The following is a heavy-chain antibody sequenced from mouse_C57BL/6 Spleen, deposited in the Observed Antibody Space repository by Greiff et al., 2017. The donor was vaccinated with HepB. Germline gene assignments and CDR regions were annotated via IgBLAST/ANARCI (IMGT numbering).Heavy chain of an antibody. J-gene: IGHJ4*01. CDR1: GYAFSSSW. Sequence: VKLMESGPELVKPGASVKISCKASGYAFSSSWMNWVKQRPGKGLEWIGRIYPGDGDTNYNGKFKGKATLTADKSSSTAYMQLSSLTSEDSAVYFCARQGGYGYYAMDYWGQGTSVTVSS. CDR3: ARQGGYGYYAMDY. D-gene: IGHD3-2*02. V-gene: IGHV1-82*01. CDR2: IYPGDGDT.